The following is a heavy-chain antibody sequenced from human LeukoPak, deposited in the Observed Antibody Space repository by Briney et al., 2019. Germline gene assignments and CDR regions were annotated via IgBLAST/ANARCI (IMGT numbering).Heavy chain of an antibody. CDR3: ARRRFSSSWYFDFDY. CDR1: GYSFTSYW. V-gene: IGHV5-51*01. D-gene: IGHD6-13*01. J-gene: IGHJ4*02. CDR2: IYPGDSDT. Sequence: GESLKISCKGSGYSFTSYWIGWVRQMPGKGLEWMGIIYPGDSDTRYSPSFQGRVTISADKSISTAYLQWSSLKASDTAMYYCARRRFSSSWYFDFDYWGQGTLVTVSS.